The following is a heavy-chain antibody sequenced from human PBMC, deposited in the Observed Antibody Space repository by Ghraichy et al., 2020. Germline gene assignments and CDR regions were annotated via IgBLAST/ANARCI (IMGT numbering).Heavy chain of an antibody. CDR3: ARGNWFDH. CDR2: IYGSGST. CDR1: GGSITNYY. V-gene: IGHV4-59*01. Sequence: SQTLSLTCTVSGGSITNYYWSWIRQPPGKGLEWIGYIYGSGSTNYNPSLKSRVTISVDTSKTQLSLRLNSVTAADTAVYYCARGNWFDHWGQGTLVTVSS. J-gene: IGHJ5*02.